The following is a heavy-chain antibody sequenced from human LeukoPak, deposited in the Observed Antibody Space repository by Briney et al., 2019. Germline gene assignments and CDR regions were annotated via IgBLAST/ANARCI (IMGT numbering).Heavy chain of an antibody. CDR2: ISYDASDE. D-gene: IGHD3-10*01. J-gene: IGHJ4*02. V-gene: IGHV3-30*03. CDR3: VASSGSYHY. CDR1: GSSFITYG. Sequence: GGSLRLSCATSGSSFITYGMHWVRQAPGKGLEWVAIISYDASDEYYADSLKGRFTISRDNSNNTVHLQMNSLRVDDTAVYYCVASSGSYHYWGQGTLVTVS.